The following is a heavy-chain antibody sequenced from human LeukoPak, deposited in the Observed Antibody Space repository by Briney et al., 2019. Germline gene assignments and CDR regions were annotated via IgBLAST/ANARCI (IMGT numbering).Heavy chain of an antibody. CDR1: GGSFSGYY. V-gene: IGHV4-34*01. J-gene: IGHJ3*02. D-gene: IGHD7-27*01. CDR2: INHSGST. CDR3: ASCPHHLSLTGDIKGAFDI. Sequence: SETLSLTRAVYGGSFSGYYWSWIRQPPGKGLEWIGEINHSGSTNYNPSLKSRVTISVDTSKNQFSLKLSSVTAADTAVYYCASCPHHLSLTGDIKGAFDIWGQGTMVTVSS.